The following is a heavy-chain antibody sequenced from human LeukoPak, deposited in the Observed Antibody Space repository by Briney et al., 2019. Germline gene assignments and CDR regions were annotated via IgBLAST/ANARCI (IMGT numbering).Heavy chain of an antibody. D-gene: IGHD2-21*02. Sequence: SETLSLTCTVSGGSISSYYWSWIRQPPGKGLEWIGYIYYSGSTNYNPSLKSRVTISVDTSKNQFSLKLSSVTAADTAVYYCARFAYCGGHCWYYFDYWGQGSLVTVSS. CDR3: ARFAYCGGHCWYYFDY. CDR2: IYYSGST. CDR1: GGSISSYY. V-gene: IGHV4-59*01. J-gene: IGHJ4*02.